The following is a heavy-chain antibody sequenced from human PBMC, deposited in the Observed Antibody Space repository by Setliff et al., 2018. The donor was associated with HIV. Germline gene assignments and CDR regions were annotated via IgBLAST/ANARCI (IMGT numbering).Heavy chain of an antibody. CDR2: ISYDGSIE. D-gene: IGHD5-18*01. CDR1: GFTFSSYA. CDR3: AKGIQLWPFDY. Sequence: GSLRLSCAASGFTFSSYAIHWVRRAPGKGLEWVAVISYDGSIEYYADSVKGRFTISRDTSKNTLYLQMNSLRAEDTAVYYCAKGIQLWPFDYWGQGTLVTVSS. J-gene: IGHJ4*02. V-gene: IGHV3-30*04.